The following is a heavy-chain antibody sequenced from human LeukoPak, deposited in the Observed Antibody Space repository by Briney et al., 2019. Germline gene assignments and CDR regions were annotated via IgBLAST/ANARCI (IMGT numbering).Heavy chain of an antibody. J-gene: IGHJ4*02. CDR3: ARGTTGTTVAYGYSLDS. D-gene: IGHD1-7*01. CDR1: GFTFSDYY. V-gene: IGHV3-11*01. CDR2: ISSSGGNI. Sequence: GGSLRLSCAASGFTFSDYYMSWIRQAPGKGLEWALYISSSGGNIYYADSVKGRFTISRDNAKNSLSLEMNSLRVEDTGVYYCARGTTGTTVAYGYSLDSWGQGTLVTVSS.